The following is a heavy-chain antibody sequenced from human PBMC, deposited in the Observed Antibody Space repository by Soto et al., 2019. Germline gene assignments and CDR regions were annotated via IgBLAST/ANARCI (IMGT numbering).Heavy chain of an antibody. CDR1: GVSITGSY. CDR2: VYHSGTT. J-gene: IGHJ4*02. CDR3: ARDMPYGAGSLAGCDY. V-gene: IGHV4-59*01. Sequence: SEALSFTCSVSGVSITGSYWSWIRQPPGKTLEWIGYVYHSGTTTYNPSLKSRVSISVDTSKNQFSLRLTSVIAADTAVYYCARDMPYGAGSLAGCDYWGQGILVTVT. D-gene: IGHD1-26*01.